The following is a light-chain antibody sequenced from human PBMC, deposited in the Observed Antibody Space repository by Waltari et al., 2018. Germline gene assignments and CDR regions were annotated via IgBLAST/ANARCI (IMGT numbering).Light chain of an antibody. Sequence: QSALTQPASVSGSPGQSITISCTGTNRDVGDNNFVSWYQQPPGKAPKLLVYEVINRPSGISNRCSGSKSGKTASLTISGLQAEDEADYYCSSYTSGSTLVFGGGTKLAVL. CDR2: EVI. CDR1: NRDVGDNNF. V-gene: IGLV2-14*01. J-gene: IGLJ3*02. CDR3: SSYTSGSTLV.